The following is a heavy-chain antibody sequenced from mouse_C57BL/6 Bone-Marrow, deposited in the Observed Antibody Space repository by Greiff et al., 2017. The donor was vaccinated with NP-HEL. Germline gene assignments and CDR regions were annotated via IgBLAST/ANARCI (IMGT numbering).Heavy chain of an antibody. Sequence: DVMLVESGGGLVQPGGSMKLSCVASGFTFSNYWMNWVRQSPEKGLEWVAQIRLKSDNYATHYAESVKGRFTISRDDSKSSVYLQMNNLRAEDTGIYYCTDYYGSSSFAYWGQGTLVTVSA. V-gene: IGHV6-3*01. CDR3: TDYYGSSSFAY. D-gene: IGHD1-1*01. CDR2: IRLKSDNYAT. CDR1: GFTFSNYW. J-gene: IGHJ3*01.